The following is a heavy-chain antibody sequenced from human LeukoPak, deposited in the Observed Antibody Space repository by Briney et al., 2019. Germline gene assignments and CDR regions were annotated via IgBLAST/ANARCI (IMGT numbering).Heavy chain of an antibody. V-gene: IGHV3-30*18. J-gene: IGHJ2*01. CDR2: ISYEGDTT. D-gene: IGHD6-19*01. Sequence: GGSLRLSCAASGFIFRIYGMHWVRQAPGKGLEWVALISYEGDTTYYADSVKGRFTISRDNSKNTLFLQMNSLRAEDTAVYYCAKARGSGYYSSFDLWGRGTLVTVSS. CDR1: GFIFRIYG. CDR3: AKARGSGYYSSFDL.